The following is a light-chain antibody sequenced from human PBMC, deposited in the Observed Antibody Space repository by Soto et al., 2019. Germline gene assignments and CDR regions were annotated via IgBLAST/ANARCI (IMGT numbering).Light chain of an antibody. CDR3: QSYDNSLSGVI. J-gene: IGLJ2*01. CDR1: SSNIGAGYD. Sequence: QPVLTQPPSVSGAPGQRVTMSCAGSSSNIGAGYDVHWYQQLPGTAPKLLIYGNSHRPSGVPDRFSGSKSGTSASLAITGLQAGDEADYYCQSYDNSLSGVIFGGGTKLTVL. CDR2: GNS. V-gene: IGLV1-40*01.